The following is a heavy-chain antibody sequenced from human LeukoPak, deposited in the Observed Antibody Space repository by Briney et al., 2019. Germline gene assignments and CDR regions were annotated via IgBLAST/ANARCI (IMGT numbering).Heavy chain of an antibody. CDR2: MYYSGST. J-gene: IGHJ6*03. CDR1: GGAITNYY. Sequence: PSETLSLTCTVSGGAITNYYWSWLRQPPGKGLEWIGYMYYSGSTNYNPSLKSRVTMSVDTSNNQLSLKMTSLTAADTAVYYCARAPAGQPYYYMDVWGKGTTVTVSS. CDR3: ARAPAGQPYYYMDV. V-gene: IGHV4-59*01. D-gene: IGHD2-2*01.